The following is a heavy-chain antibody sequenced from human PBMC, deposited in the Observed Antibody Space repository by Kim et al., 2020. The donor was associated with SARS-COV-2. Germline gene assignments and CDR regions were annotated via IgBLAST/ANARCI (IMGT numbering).Heavy chain of an antibody. CDR3: ARKWGYYVPGSRTNWFDP. Sequence: SETLSLTCAVYGGSFSGYYWSWIRQPPGKGLEWIGEINHSGSTNYNPSLKSRVTISVDTSKNQFSLKLSSVTAADTAVYYCARKWGYYVPGSRTNWFDPWGPGTLVTVSS. D-gene: IGHD3-10*01. CDR2: INHSGST. J-gene: IGHJ5*02. V-gene: IGHV4-34*01. CDR1: GGSFSGYY.